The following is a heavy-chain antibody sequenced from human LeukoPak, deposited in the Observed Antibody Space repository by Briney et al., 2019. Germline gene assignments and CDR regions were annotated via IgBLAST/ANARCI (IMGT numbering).Heavy chain of an antibody. CDR3: ARDNSVGDTAWWFDP. V-gene: IGHV3-11*01. J-gene: IGHJ5*02. Sequence: GGSLRLSCAASGITFSDYHMSWIRQAPGKGLEWVSYISSSGRTITYADSVKGRFTISRDNAKNSLYLQMNSLRAEDTAVYYCARDNSVGDTAWWFDPWGQGTLVTVSS. CDR1: GITFSDYH. D-gene: IGHD1-26*01. CDR2: ISSSGRTI.